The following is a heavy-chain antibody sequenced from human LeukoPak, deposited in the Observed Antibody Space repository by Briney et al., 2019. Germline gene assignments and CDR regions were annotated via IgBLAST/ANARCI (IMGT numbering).Heavy chain of an antibody. CDR3: ARREYSSSSSHNWFDP. J-gene: IGHJ5*02. D-gene: IGHD6-6*01. CDR1: GGSISSYY. CDR2: IYYSGST. V-gene: IGHV4-59*01. Sequence: PSETLSLTCTVSGGSISSYYWRWIRQPPGKALEWSGYIYYSGSTNYNPSLKSRVTISVDTSKNQFSLQLSSVNAADTAVYYCARREYSSSSSHNWFDPWGQGTLVTVSS.